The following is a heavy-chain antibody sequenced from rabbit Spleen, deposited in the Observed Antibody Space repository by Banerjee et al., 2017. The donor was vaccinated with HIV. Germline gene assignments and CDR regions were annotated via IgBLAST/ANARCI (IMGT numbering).Heavy chain of an antibody. CDR2: IYAGGSGTT. D-gene: IGHD8-1*01. V-gene: IGHV1S40*01. CDR3: ARDTGSSFSSYGMDL. CDR1: GFSFSGSHY. J-gene: IGHJ6*01. Sequence: QSLEESGGDLVKPGASLTLTCTASGFSFSGSHYMCWVRQAPGKGLEWIACIYAGGSGTTYYASWAEGRFTISKTSSTTVTLQMTSLTVADTATYFCARDTGSSFSSYGMDLWGPGTLVTVS.